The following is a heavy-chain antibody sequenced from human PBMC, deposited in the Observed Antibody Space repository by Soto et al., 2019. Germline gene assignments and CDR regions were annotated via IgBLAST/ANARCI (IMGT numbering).Heavy chain of an antibody. J-gene: IGHJ4*02. CDR1: GFTFSSYA. V-gene: IGHV3-23*01. Sequence: EVQLLESGGGLVQPGGSLRLSCAASGFTFSSYAMSWVRQAPGKGLEWVSAISGSGGSTYYADSVKGRFTISRDNSKNTLYLQMNSLRAEDTAVYYCSKLQMVATIFFDYWGQGTLVTVSS. D-gene: IGHD5-12*01. CDR2: ISGSGGST. CDR3: SKLQMVATIFFDY.